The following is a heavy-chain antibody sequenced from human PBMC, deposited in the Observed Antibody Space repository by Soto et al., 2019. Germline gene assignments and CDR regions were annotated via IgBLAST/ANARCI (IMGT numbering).Heavy chain of an antibody. CDR1: GGSISSGDYY. Sequence: SETLSLTCTVSGGSISSGDYYWSWIRQPPGKGLEWIGYIYYSGSTYYNPSLKSRVTISVDTSKNQFSLKLSSVTAADTAVYYCASRMSSSWYAPSDAFDIWGQGTMVTVSS. CDR2: IYYSGST. CDR3: ASRMSSSWYAPSDAFDI. D-gene: IGHD6-13*01. J-gene: IGHJ3*02. V-gene: IGHV4-30-4*01.